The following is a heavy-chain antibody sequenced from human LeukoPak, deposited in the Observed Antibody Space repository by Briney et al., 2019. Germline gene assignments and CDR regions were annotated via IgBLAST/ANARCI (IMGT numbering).Heavy chain of an antibody. CDR3: ARVPNIVGGSGMDV. CDR1: GFTFSSYS. Sequence: GGSLRLSCSASGFTFSSYSMNWVRQAPGKGLGWVSSISSSSTSIYYADSVKGRFTISRDNAKNSLYLQMNSLRAEDTAVYYCARVPNIVGGSGMDVWGKGTTVTVSS. CDR2: ISSSSTSI. J-gene: IGHJ6*04. D-gene: IGHD2-15*01. V-gene: IGHV3-21*01.